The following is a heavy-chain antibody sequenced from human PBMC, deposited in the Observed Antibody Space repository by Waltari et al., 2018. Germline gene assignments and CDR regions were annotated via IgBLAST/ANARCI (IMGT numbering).Heavy chain of an antibody. Sequence: EVQLVETGGGLIQPGGSLRLSCAASGFTVSSNYMSWVRQAPGKGLEWVSGIYSGGSTYYAESVKGRFTISRDNSKNTLYLQMNSLRAEDTAVYYCARDSGWPNYYMDVWGKGTTVTVSS. V-gene: IGHV3-53*02. D-gene: IGHD6-19*01. CDR1: GFTVSSNY. J-gene: IGHJ6*03. CDR3: ARDSGWPNYYMDV. CDR2: IYSGGST.